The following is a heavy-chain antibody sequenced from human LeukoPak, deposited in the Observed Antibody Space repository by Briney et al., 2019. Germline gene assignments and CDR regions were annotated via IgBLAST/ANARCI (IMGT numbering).Heavy chain of an antibody. CDR2: IYYSGST. CDR1: GGSISSGSYY. D-gene: IGHD1-26*01. J-gene: IGHJ4*02. V-gene: IGHV4-39*07. CDR3: ARGVGKWELLGYFDY. Sequence: SETLSLTCTVSGGSISSGSYYWSWIRQPPGKGLEWIANIYYSGSTYYNPSLKSRVTISVDTSKNQLSLKLSSVTAADTAVYYCARGVGKWELLGYFDYWGQGTLVTVSS.